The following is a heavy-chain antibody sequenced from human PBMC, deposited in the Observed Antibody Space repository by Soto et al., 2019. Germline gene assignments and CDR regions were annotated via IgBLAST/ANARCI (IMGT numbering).Heavy chain of an antibody. D-gene: IGHD3-9*01. V-gene: IGHV3-23*01. CDR2: ISGSGGST. J-gene: IGHJ4*02. Sequence: GGSLRLSCAASGFTFSSYAMSWVRQAPGKGLEWVSAISGSGGSTYYADSVKGRFTISRDNSKNTLYLQMNSLRAEDTAVYYCAKGPALYYDILTGYYLHWGQGTLVTVSS. CDR1: GFTFSSYA. CDR3: AKGPALYYDILTGYYLH.